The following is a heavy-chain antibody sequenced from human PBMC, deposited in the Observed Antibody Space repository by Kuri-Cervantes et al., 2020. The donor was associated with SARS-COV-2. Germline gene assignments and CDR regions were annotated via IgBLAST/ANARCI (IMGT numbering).Heavy chain of an antibody. CDR3: ARDHSRSILTGPDFDY. Sequence: GESLKIPCAASGFTFSSYSMNWVRQAPGKGLEWVSSISSSRSYIYYADSVKGRFTISRDNAKNSLYLQMNSLRAKATAVYYCARDHSRSILTGPDFDYWGQGTLVTVS. V-gene: IGHV3-21*01. J-gene: IGHJ4*02. CDR1: GFTFSSYS. D-gene: IGHD3-9*01. CDR2: ISSSRSYI.